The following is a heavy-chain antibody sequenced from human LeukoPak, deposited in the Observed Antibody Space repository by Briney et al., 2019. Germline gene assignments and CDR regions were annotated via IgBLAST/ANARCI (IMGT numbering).Heavy chain of an antibody. J-gene: IGHJ4*02. CDR3: AISTAVSHPGYFDY. CDR2: IYHSGST. D-gene: IGHD1-14*01. CDR1: GYSISSGYY. Sequence: PSETLSLTCTVSGYSISSGYYWGWIQQPPGKGLEWIGSIYHSGSTYYNPSLKSRVTISVDTSKNQFSLKLSSVTAADTAAYYCAISTAVSHPGYFDYWGQGTLVTVSS. V-gene: IGHV4-38-2*02.